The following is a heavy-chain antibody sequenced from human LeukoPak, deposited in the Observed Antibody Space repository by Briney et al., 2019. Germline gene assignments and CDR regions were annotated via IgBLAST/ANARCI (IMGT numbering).Heavy chain of an antibody. CDR1: TDSVSSSSYY. V-gene: IGHV4-39*01. J-gene: IGHJ3*02. CDR2: IYDSGST. CDR3: ARHTQRLDAFDI. Sequence: SATLSLTCTVSTDSVSSSSYYSGWLRQPPGRGLEWIGSIYDSGSTYYNPSVKSRVTISVDMYKNQFSLKLRSVTAADTAVYYCARHTQRLDAFDIWGQGTMVTVSS.